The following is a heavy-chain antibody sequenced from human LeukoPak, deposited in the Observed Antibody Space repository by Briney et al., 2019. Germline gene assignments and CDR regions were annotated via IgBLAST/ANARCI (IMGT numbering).Heavy chain of an antibody. Sequence: GGSLRLSCEASGFTFNTYSMNWVRQAPGKGLEWVSSISSSSSYIYYADSVKGRFTISRDNAKKSLYLQMNSLRAEDTAVYYCARDSDPYCSGGSCQRFDYWGQGTLVTVSS. CDR1: GFTFNTYS. D-gene: IGHD2-15*01. J-gene: IGHJ4*02. CDR2: ISSSSSYI. V-gene: IGHV3-21*01. CDR3: ARDSDPYCSGGSCQRFDY.